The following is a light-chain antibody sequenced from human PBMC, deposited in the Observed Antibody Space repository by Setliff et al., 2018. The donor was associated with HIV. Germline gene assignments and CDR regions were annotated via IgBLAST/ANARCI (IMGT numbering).Light chain of an antibody. Sequence: QSALIQPPSVSGSPGQSVTISCTGTSSDVGSYDYVSWYQQHPGTVPKPMIYNVNTQPSGVPDRFSGSKSGNTASLTISGLQAEDEADYYCFSYTSSTPLYVFGTGTKVTVL. CDR3: FSYTSSTPLYV. CDR1: SSDVGSYDY. J-gene: IGLJ1*01. CDR2: NVN. V-gene: IGLV2-18*02.